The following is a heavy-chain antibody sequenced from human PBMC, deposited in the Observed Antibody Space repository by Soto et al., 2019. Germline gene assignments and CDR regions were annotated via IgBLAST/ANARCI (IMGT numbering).Heavy chain of an antibody. CDR3: TRDQF. CDR1: GFTSRGFW. V-gene: IGHV3-7*05. J-gene: IGHJ4*02. Sequence: EGQLVQSGGGLVQPGGSLRLSCVGSGFTSRGFWMGWVRQAPGKGLEWVANIKEDATQKNYVDSVRGRFTISRDTATISLYLQMHSLRAEDTAVYYCTRDQFWGQGTLVTVSS. CDR2: IKEDATQK.